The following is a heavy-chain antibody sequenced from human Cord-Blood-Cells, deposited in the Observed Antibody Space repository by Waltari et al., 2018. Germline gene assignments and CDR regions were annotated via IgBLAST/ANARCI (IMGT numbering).Heavy chain of an antibody. V-gene: IGHV1-3*01. CDR2: INAGNGNT. CDR3: ARDSNSGELALRYYYYGMDV. J-gene: IGHJ6*02. CDR1: GYTFTSYA. D-gene: IGHD1-7*01. Sequence: QVQLVQSGAEVKKPGASVKVSCKASGYTFTSYAMHWVRQAPGQRLEWMGWINAGNGNTKHSQKFQGRVTSTRDTSASTAYMELSSLRSEHTAVYYCARDSNSGELALRYYYYGMDVWGQGTTVTVSS.